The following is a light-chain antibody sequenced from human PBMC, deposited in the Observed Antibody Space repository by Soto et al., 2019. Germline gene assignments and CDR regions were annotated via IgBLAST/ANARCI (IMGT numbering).Light chain of an antibody. Sequence: DIVMTQSPDSLAVSLGERATINCKSSQSVLYSSNNKNYLAWYQQKPGQPPKLLIYWASTRESGVPDRFSGSGSGTDFTLTLSSLKAEDVEVYYCQQYYSTPTWTFGQGTKVEIK. V-gene: IGKV4-1*01. CDR3: QQYYSTPTWT. J-gene: IGKJ1*01. CDR1: QSVLYSSNNKNY. CDR2: WAS.